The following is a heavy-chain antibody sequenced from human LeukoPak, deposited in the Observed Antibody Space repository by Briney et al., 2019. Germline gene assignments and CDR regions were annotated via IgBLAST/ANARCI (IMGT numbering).Heavy chain of an antibody. J-gene: IGHJ5*02. CDR2: ISWNSGSI. CDR1: GFTFDDYA. D-gene: IGHD6-13*01. Sequence: GRSLRLSCAASGFTFDDYAMHWVRHAPGKGLEWVSGISWNSGSIGYADSVKGRFTISRDNAKNSLYLQMNSLRAEDTALYYCAKDMVAAASIGTNWFDPWGQGTLVTVSS. V-gene: IGHV3-9*01. CDR3: AKDMVAAASIGTNWFDP.